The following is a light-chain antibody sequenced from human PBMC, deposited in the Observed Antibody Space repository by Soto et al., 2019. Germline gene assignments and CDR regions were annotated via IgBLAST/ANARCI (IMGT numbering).Light chain of an antibody. J-gene: IGLJ1*01. Sequence: QSMLTQPASVSGSPGQSITISCTGTSSDVGGYNYVSWYQQHPGKAPKLMIYDVSNRPSGVSNRFSGSKSGNTASLTISGLQAEDEADYYCSSYTSSSNVFGTGTKLTVL. CDR3: SSYTSSSNV. V-gene: IGLV2-14*01. CDR2: DVS. CDR1: SSDVGGYNY.